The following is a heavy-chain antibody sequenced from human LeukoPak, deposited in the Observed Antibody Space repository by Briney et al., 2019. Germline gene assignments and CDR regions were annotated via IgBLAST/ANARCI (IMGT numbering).Heavy chain of an antibody. D-gene: IGHD5-18*01. Sequence: GGSLRLSCTASGFTFGDYAMSWFRQAPGKGLEWVGFIRSKAYGGTTEYAASVKGRFTISRDDSKSIAYLQMNSLKTEDTAVYYCTRDRGYSYGIYYYYYYMDVWGKGTTVTVSS. CDR3: TRDRGYSYGIYYYYYYMDV. CDR1: GFTFGDYA. CDR2: IRSKAYGGTT. V-gene: IGHV3-49*03. J-gene: IGHJ6*03.